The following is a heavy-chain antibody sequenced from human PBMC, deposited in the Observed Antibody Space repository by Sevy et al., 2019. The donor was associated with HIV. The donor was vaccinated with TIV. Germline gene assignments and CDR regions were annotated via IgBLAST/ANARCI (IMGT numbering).Heavy chain of an antibody. CDR3: ARDNFLPVMVSMVRGALSYYFDY. CDR1: GFTFSDYG. V-gene: IGHV3-33*01. Sequence: GGSLRLSCTASGFTFSDYGMHWVRQAPGKGLEWVAVVWYDGINKYYGDSVKGRFTISRDNSKNTLYLQMNNLRAEDTAVYYCARDNFLPVMVSMVRGALSYYFDYWGQGTLVTVSS. D-gene: IGHD3-10*01. J-gene: IGHJ4*02. CDR2: VWYDGINK.